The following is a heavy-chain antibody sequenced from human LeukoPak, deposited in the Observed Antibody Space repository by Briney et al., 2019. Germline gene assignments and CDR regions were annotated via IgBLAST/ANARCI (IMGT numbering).Heavy chain of an antibody. CDR2: IYYSGST. Sequence: SETLSLTCTVSGGSIRSYYWIWIRQPPGKGLEWIGYIYYSGSTNYNPSLKSRVTISVDTSKNQFSLKLSSVTAADTAVYYCARVSCSSTSCHYYFDYWGQGTLVTVSS. D-gene: IGHD2-2*01. CDR3: ARVSCSSTSCHYYFDY. CDR1: GGSIRSYY. V-gene: IGHV4-59*01. J-gene: IGHJ4*02.